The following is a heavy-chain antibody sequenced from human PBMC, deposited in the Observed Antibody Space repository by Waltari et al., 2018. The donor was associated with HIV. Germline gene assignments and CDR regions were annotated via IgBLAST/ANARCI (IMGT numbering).Heavy chain of an antibody. J-gene: IGHJ2*01. D-gene: IGHD2-2*01. CDR1: GGSISSSNW. CDR3: ARGRCSTASCYENWYFDL. V-gene: IGHV4-4*02. CDR2: IYHSGTT. Sequence: QVQLQESGPGLVKPSGTLSLTCGVPGGSISSSNWWSWVRQPPGKGLEWIGEIYHSGTTNYNPSLKSRVTISVDKSKNHFSLKLNSVTAADTAVYYCARGRCSTASCYENWYFDLWGRGTLVAVSS.